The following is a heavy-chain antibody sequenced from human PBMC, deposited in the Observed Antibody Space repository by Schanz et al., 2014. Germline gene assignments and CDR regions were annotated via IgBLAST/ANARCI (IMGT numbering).Heavy chain of an antibody. J-gene: IGHJ4*02. CDR3: ARDGVDAAAGGNY. D-gene: IGHD6-13*01. Sequence: QAQLIQSGAEVKKPGASVKASCTASGYTFTSYDINWVRQAPGQGLEWLGWMNPNSGNPGFAQKFRGRVTMTRNTSMSTAYMELSSLRSEDTAVYYCARDGVDAAAGGNYWGQGTLVTVSS. CDR1: GYTFTSYD. CDR2: MNPNSGNP. V-gene: IGHV1-8*01.